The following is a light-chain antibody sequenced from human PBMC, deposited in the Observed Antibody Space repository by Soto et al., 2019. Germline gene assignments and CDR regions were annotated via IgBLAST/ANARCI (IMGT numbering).Light chain of an antibody. V-gene: IGKV1-39*01. CDR1: QSISSY. Sequence: DIXMTQSPSSLSASVGDRVTITCRASQSISSYLNWYQQKPGKAPKLLIFAASSLQSGVPSRFSGSGSGTDFTLSISSLQPEDFATYYCQQSYTTPPGWTFGQGTKVEIK. J-gene: IGKJ1*01. CDR3: QQSYTTPPGWT. CDR2: AAS.